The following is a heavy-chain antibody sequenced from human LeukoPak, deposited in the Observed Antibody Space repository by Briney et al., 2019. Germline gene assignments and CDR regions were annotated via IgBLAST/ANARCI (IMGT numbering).Heavy chain of an antibody. D-gene: IGHD5-24*01. CDR1: GFTFSDFY. J-gene: IGHJ4*02. CDR2: ITRSGSDT. V-gene: IGHV3-11*05. Sequence: GGSLRLSCAASGFTFSDFYMSWIRQAPGKGLEWVPYITRSGSDTNYADSVKGRFIISRNNANNSLFLQMNNLRAEDTAVYYCAKGHTILALGGQGTLVTVSS. CDR3: AKGHTILAL.